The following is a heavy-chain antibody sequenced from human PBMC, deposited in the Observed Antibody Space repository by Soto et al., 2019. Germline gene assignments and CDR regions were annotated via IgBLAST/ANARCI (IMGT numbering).Heavy chain of an antibody. V-gene: IGHV3-48*02. Sequence: EVQLVESGGGLVQPGGSLRLSCAASGFTFSGYSMTWSRQAPGKGLEWVSYISSSSSTIYYAASVKGRFTISRDNAKNSLYLQMNSLRDEDTAVYYCARRAWGVAGGFDYWGQGTLVTVSS. CDR3: ARRAWGVAGGFDY. D-gene: IGHD6-19*01. CDR1: GFTFSGYS. J-gene: IGHJ4*02. CDR2: ISSSSSTI.